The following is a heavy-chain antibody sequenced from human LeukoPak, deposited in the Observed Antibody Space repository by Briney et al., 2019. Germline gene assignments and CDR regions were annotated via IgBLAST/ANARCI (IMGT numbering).Heavy chain of an antibody. CDR3: AKDRAKYYYDSSGYLNGMDV. CDR2: ITGSASGT. V-gene: IGHV3-23*01. D-gene: IGHD3-22*01. J-gene: IGHJ6*02. CDR1: GFIFSGFA. Sequence: GGSLRLSCAASGFIFSGFAMSWVRQAPGKGLEWVSTITGSASGTYYADSVKGRFTISRDNSKNTLYLQMNSLRAEDTAVYYCAKDRAKYYYDSSGYLNGMDVWGQGTTVTVSS.